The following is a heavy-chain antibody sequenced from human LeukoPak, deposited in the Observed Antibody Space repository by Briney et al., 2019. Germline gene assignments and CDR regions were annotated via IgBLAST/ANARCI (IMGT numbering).Heavy chain of an antibody. J-gene: IGHJ4*02. D-gene: IGHD1-14*01. CDR1: VYTFTCYY. Sequence: ASVKVSFKTSVYTFTCYYMHWMRQAPGQGLEWMGWINLNSGGTNYAQKFQGRVIMTRDTSTSTAYMELNRLRFDDTAVYYCASWAGGNEPIASFDYWGQGTLVTVSS. CDR2: INLNSGGT. V-gene: IGHV1-2*02. CDR3: ASWAGGNEPIASFDY.